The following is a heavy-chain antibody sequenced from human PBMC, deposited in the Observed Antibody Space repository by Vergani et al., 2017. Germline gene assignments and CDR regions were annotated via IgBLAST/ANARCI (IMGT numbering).Heavy chain of an antibody. CDR3: ATPQTVTTGGMEV. CDR1: GYTFTDHY. V-gene: IGHV1-69-2*01. CDR2: VDPEDGET. D-gene: IGHD4-17*01. Sequence: ELQLVQSGAAVKKPGATMKISCKVSGYTFTDHYMHWVKQAPGKGLEWMGLVDPEDGETIYEEKFKGRVTIAADTSTDTAHLELSSLRSEDTAVYYCATPQTVTTGGMEVWGQGTTVIVSS. J-gene: IGHJ6*02.